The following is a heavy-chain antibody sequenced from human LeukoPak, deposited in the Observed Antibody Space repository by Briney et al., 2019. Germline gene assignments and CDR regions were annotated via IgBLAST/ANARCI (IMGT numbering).Heavy chain of an antibody. V-gene: IGHV3-53*01. Sequence: QSGGSLRLSCAASGFTVSNNFMSWVRQAPGKGLEWVSVIYSGGSTYYADSVKGRFSISRDNAKNTLYLQMNSLRVEDTAVYYCARGRPHGNDYWGQGTLVTVSS. CDR3: ARGRPHGNDY. J-gene: IGHJ4*02. CDR1: GFTVSNNF. D-gene: IGHD4-23*01. CDR2: IYSGGST.